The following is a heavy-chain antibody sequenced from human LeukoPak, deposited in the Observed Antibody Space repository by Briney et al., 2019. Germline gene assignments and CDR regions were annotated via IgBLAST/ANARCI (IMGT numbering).Heavy chain of an antibody. V-gene: IGHV3-30*02. CDR2: IRYDGSNK. CDR1: GFTFSSYG. Sequence: GGSLRLSCAASGFTFSSYGMHWVRQAPGKGLEWVAFIRYDGSNKYYADSVKGRFTISRDNSKNTLYLQMNSLRAEDTAVYYCAKNRRIFGRTLQRHYMDVWGKGTTVAVSS. D-gene: IGHD3-3*01. CDR3: AKNRRIFGRTLQRHYMDV. J-gene: IGHJ6*03.